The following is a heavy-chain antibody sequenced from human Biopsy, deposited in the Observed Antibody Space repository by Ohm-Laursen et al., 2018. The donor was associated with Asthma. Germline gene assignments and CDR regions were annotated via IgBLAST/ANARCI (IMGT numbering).Heavy chain of an antibody. CDR3: ARDYDGDYVQRHLPLAY. CDR2: IIPFYGTA. J-gene: IGHJ4*02. V-gene: IGHV1-69*13. CDR1: GGTFSTFG. D-gene: IGHD4-17*01. Sequence: SVKVSCKASGGTFSTFGISWVRQAPGQGLEWMGRIIPFYGTATYAQNFQGRLTLAADESTSTAYMELSSLRSEDTAVYFCARDYDGDYVQRHLPLAYWGQGTLVTVSS.